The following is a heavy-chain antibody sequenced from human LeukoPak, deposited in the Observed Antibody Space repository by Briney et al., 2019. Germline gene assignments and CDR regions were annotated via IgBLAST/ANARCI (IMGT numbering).Heavy chain of an antibody. CDR1: GGTFSSYA. Sequence: ASVKVSCKASGGTFSSYAISWVRQAPGQGLEWMGGIIPIFGTANYAQKFQGRVTITADESTSTACMELSSLRSEDTAVYYCARMGTDERIIWGVDYWGQGTLVTVSS. CDR3: ARMGTDERIIWGVDY. D-gene: IGHD3-16*01. V-gene: IGHV1-69*01. CDR2: IIPIFGTA. J-gene: IGHJ4*02.